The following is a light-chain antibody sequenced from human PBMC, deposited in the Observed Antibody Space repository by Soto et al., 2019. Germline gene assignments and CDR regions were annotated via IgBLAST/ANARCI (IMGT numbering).Light chain of an antibody. CDR2: GAS. V-gene: IGKV3-20*01. CDR3: QLYDNSLYT. CDR1: QSVNSNY. Sequence: EIVLTQSPGTLSLSPGERATLSCWASQSVNSNYLAWYQQKPGQAPRLLIYGASTRATGIPDRFSGSGSGTDFTLTISRLEPEDFAVYFCQLYDNSLYTFAQGTNLEIK. J-gene: IGKJ2*01.